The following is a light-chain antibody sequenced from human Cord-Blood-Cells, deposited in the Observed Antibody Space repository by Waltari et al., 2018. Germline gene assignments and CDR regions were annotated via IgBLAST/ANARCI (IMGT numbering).Light chain of an antibody. CDR3: QQSYSTPYT. CDR2: AAS. Sequence: DTQMTQSPSSLPASLVDRVTITSRASQSISSYLNWYQQKPGKAPKLLIYAASSLQSGVPSRFSGSGSGTDFTLTISSLQPEDFATYYCQQSYSTPYTFGQGTKLEIK. J-gene: IGKJ2*01. V-gene: IGKV1-39*01. CDR1: QSISSY.